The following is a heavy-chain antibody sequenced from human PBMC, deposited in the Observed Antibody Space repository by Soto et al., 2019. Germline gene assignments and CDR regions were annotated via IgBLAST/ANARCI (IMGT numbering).Heavy chain of an antibody. J-gene: IGHJ5*02. V-gene: IGHV3-48*03. D-gene: IGHD6-6*01. CDR1: GFTFSSYE. CDR3: ARVAIALAGRPAANFGFDP. CDR2: ICTSGSTI. Sequence: EVQLLESGGGLVQPGGSLRLSCAASGFTFSSYEMNWVRQAPGKGLEWISHICTSGSTIYYADSVKGRFTISRDNAKNSLYLQMNSLRAEDTAIYYCARVAIALAGRPAANFGFDPWGQGTLVTVSS.